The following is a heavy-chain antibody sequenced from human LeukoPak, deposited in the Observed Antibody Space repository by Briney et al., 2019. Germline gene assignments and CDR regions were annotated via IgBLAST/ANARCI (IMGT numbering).Heavy chain of an antibody. D-gene: IGHD2-15*01. J-gene: IGHJ6*02. V-gene: IGHV1-8*01. Sequence: GASVKVSCKASGYTFTSYDINRVRQATGQGLEGMGWMNPNSGNTGYAHKCERRVTITRNTSISTAYLELSSLRSEDTAVYYCARAPGYCSGGSCYSGFYGMDVWGQGTTVTVSS. CDR1: GYTFTSYD. CDR2: MNPNSGNT. CDR3: ARAPGYCSGGSCYSGFYGMDV.